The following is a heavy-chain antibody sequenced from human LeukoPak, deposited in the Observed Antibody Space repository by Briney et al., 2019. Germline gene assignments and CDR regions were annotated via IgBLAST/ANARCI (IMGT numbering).Heavy chain of an antibody. Sequence: ASVKVSCKASGYTFTSYGISWVRQAPGQGLAWTGWISAYNGNTNYAQKLQGRVTMTTDTSTSTAYMELRSLRSDDTAVYYCARAYYGGPFDYWGQGTLSPSPQ. J-gene: IGHJ4*02. V-gene: IGHV1-18*01. CDR3: ARAYYGGPFDY. CDR2: ISAYNGNT. D-gene: IGHD4-17*01. CDR1: GYTFTSYG.